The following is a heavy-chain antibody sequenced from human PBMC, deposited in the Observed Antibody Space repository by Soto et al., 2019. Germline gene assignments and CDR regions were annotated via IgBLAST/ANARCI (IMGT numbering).Heavy chain of an antibody. Sequence: ASVKVSCKASGGTFSSYTISWVRQAPGQGLEWMGRIIPILGIANYAQKFQGRVTITADKSTSTAYMELSSLRSEDTAVYYCARAPAGYCSGGSCWYDPWGQGTLVTVSS. V-gene: IGHV1-69*02. CDR1: GGTFSSYT. CDR3: ARAPAGYCSGGSCWYDP. D-gene: IGHD2-15*01. J-gene: IGHJ5*02. CDR2: IIPILGIA.